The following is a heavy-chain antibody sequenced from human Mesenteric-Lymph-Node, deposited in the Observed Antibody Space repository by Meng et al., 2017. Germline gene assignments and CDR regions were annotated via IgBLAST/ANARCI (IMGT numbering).Heavy chain of an antibody. J-gene: IGHJ5*02. CDR3: ARVRDGHNAVHDH. CDR1: GSTVSSNY. V-gene: IGHV3-53*01. D-gene: IGHD5-24*01. CDR2: LYSGGTI. Sequence: EVQLVASGGGLLQPGGSMRSSCAASGSTVSSNYMSWVRQAPGKGLEWVSVLYSGGTIYYADSVKGRFTISRDNSKNTLYLQMNSLRAEDTAVYYCARVRDGHNAVHDHWGQGTLVTVSS.